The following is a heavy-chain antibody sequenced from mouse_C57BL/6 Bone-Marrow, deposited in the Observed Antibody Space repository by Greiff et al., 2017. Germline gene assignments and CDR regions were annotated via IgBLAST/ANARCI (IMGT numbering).Heavy chain of an antibody. V-gene: IGHV2-2*01. CDR1: GFSLTSYG. CDR2: IWSGGST. Sequence: QVQLQQSGPGLVQPSQSLSITCTVSGFSLTSYGVHWVRQSPGKGLEWLGVIWSGGSTDYNAAVISRLSISKDNSKSQVFVKMNSLQADDTAIYYCARNWITTVVAKDYYAMDYWGQGTSVTVSS. D-gene: IGHD1-1*01. J-gene: IGHJ4*01. CDR3: ARNWITTVVAKDYYAMDY.